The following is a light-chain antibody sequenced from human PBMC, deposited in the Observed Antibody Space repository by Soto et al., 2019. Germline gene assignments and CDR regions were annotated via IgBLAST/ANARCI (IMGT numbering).Light chain of an antibody. CDR2: GAS. CDR1: XXVXXN. CDR3: QQYNNWPPMYT. J-gene: IGKJ2*01. Sequence: EIVXTXSPXTXSVSXGXXXXXSCXAXXXVXXNLAWYQQKPGQAPRLLIYGASTRATGIPARFSGSGSGTEFTLTISSLQSEDFAVYYCQQYNNWPPMYTFGQGTKLEIK. V-gene: IGKV3-15*01.